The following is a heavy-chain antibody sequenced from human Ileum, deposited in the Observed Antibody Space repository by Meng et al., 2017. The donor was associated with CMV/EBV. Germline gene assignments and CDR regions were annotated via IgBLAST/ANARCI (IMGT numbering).Heavy chain of an antibody. CDR3: TKMSGQWLVDS. J-gene: IGHJ4*02. D-gene: IGHD6-19*01. V-gene: IGHV4-39*07. CDR2: IYNSGNT. Sequence: TCFVSGGSISSSVDYWGWIRQPPGKGLEWFGTIYNSGNTFYNPSLKSRVTISVDTSKNQFSLKLSSVTAADTAMYYCTKMSGQWLVDSWGQGTLVTVSS. CDR1: GGSISSSVDY.